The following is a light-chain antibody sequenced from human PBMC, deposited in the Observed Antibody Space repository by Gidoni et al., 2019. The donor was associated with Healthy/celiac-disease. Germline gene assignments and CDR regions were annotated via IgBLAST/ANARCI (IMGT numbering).Light chain of an antibody. V-gene: IGLV3-1*01. CDR2: QDS. J-gene: IGLJ1*01. CDR1: KLGDKY. CDR3: QAWDSSTYNYV. Sequence: SYELTQPPSVSVSPGQTASITCSGDKLGDKYACWYQQKPGQSPVLVIYQDSKRPSGIPARFSGSNSGNTATLTISGTQAMDEADYYCQAWDSSTYNYVFGTGTKVTVL.